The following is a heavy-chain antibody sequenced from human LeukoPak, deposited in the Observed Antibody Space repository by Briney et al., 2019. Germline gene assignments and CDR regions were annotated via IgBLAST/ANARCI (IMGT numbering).Heavy chain of an antibody. CDR1: GFTFSSYS. CDR2: ISSSSSYI. CDR3: AREEFQYYDYVWGSYRENWFDP. V-gene: IGHV3-21*01. D-gene: IGHD3-16*01. Sequence: GGSLRLSCAASGFTFSSYSMNWVRQAPGKGLEWVSSISSSSSYIYYADSVKGRFTISRDNAKNSLYLQMNSLRAEDTAVYYCAREEFQYYDYVWGSYRENWFDPWGQGTLVTVSS. J-gene: IGHJ5*02.